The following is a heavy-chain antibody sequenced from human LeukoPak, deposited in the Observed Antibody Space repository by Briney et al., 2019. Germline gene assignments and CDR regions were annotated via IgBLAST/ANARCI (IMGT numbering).Heavy chain of an antibody. CDR3: ARQSGDSYYYYGMDV. V-gene: IGHV5-10-1*01. D-gene: IGHD7-27*01. CDR1: GYSFTSYW. J-gene: IGHJ6*04. Sequence: GESLKISCKGSGYSFTSYWISWVRQMPGKGLEWMGRIDPSDSYTNYSPSFQGHVTISADKSISTAYLQWSSLKASDIAMYYCARQSGDSYYYYGMDVWGKGTAVTVSS. CDR2: IDPSDSYT.